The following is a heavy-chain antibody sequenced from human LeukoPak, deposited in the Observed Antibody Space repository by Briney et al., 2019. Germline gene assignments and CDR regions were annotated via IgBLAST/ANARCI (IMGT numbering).Heavy chain of an antibody. D-gene: IGHD3-10*01. CDR2: IWYDGSDK. J-gene: IGHJ6*02. Sequence: GGSLRLSCAASGFTFSSYGMHWVRQAPGKGLEWVAIIWYDGSDKYYADSVKGRFTISRDNSKNTLFLHMNSLTAEDTAVYYCARGFGELSGGMDVWGQGTTVTVSS. V-gene: IGHV3-33*01. CDR3: ARGFGELSGGMDV. CDR1: GFTFSSYG.